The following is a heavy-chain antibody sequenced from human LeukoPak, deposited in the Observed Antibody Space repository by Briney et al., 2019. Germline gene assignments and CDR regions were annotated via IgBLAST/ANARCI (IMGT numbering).Heavy chain of an antibody. J-gene: IGHJ4*02. Sequence: GASVKVSCKASGYTFTGYYMHWVRQAPGHGLEWMGRINPNSGGTNYAQKFQGRVTMTRDTSISTAYMELSRLGSDDTAVYYCAPTIAAVFDYWGQGTLVTVSS. V-gene: IGHV1-2*06. CDR2: INPNSGGT. CDR1: GYTFTGYY. D-gene: IGHD6-13*01. CDR3: APTIAAVFDY.